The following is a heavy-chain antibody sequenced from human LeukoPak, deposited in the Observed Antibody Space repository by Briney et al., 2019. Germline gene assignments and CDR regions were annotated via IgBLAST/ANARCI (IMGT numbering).Heavy chain of an antibody. CDR3: AREFGGSLL. V-gene: IGHV4-59*01. CDR1: GGSFSGYY. CDR2: IYYTGSP. Sequence: SETLSLTCAVYGGSFSGYYWSWIRQPPGKGLEWIGYIYYTGSPNYTPSLKSRVTISIDTSKKQFSLKLSSVTAADTAVYFCAREFGGSLLWGQGTLVTVSS. D-gene: IGHD1-26*01. J-gene: IGHJ4*02.